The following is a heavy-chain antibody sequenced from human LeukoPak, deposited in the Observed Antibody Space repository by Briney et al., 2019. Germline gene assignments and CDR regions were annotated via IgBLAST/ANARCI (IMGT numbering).Heavy chain of an antibody. CDR2: IRGDESRK. CDR3: ARTYDFWSGSQYYFDS. CDR1: GFSFSNYW. Sequence: GGSLRLSCAASGFSFSNYWMTWLRQAPGKGLEWVANIRGDESRKYYLDSVTGRFTISRDNAKNTLYLQMNSLRAEDTAVYYCARTYDFWSGSQYYFDSWGQGTLVTVSS. J-gene: IGHJ4*02. V-gene: IGHV3-7*01. D-gene: IGHD3-3*01.